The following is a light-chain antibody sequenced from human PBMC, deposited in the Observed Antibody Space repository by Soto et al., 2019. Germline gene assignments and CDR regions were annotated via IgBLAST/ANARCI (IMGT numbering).Light chain of an antibody. CDR3: QPSYSTPPP. V-gene: IGKV1-39*01. Sequence: DIQMTQSPSSLAASVGDRVTITCRSSQSISSYLNWYQQKPGKAPKLLIYAASSLQSGVPLRFSGSGSGTDFTITISSLQPEDFATYYCQPSYSTPPPFGQGTKLEIK. J-gene: IGKJ2*01. CDR2: AAS. CDR1: QSISSY.